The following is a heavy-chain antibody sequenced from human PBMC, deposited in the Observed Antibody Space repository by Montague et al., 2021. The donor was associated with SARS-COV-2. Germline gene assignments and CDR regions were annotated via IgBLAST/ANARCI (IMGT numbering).Heavy chain of an antibody. V-gene: IGHV4-59*08. CDR1: SGSISNYD. CDR2: ISHTEST. Sequence: SETLSLTCTVSSGSISNYDWSWIRQPPGKGLEWIGFISHTESTNYNPSLESRVSISIDTSKSQFSLRVRSVTAADTAGYYCASSVQFAYGFDVWGQGTTVTISS. D-gene: IGHD3-16*01. CDR3: ASSVQFAYGFDV. J-gene: IGHJ6*02.